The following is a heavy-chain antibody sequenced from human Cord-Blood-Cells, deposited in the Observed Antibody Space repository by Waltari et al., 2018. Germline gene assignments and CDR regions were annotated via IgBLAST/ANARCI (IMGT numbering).Heavy chain of an antibody. J-gene: IGHJ4*02. CDR1: GYTFTSYA. V-gene: IGHV1-3*01. CDR3: ARDRRFGELLFDY. Sequence: QVQLVQSGAEVKKPGASVKVSCKASGYTFTSYAMHWVRQAPGQRLEWMGWINAGNGNTKYSQKFQGRVTITRDTSASTAYMELSSLRSEDTAVYYCARDRRFGELLFDYWGQGTLVTVSS. D-gene: IGHD3-10*01. CDR2: INAGNGNT.